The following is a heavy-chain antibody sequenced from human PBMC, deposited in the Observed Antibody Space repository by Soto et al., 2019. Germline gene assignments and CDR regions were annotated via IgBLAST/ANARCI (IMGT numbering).Heavy chain of an antibody. CDR3: ARTGTTWGGYYGMDV. CDR1: GYSISSSNW. D-gene: IGHD1-1*01. CDR2: IYYSGST. V-gene: IGHV4-28*01. J-gene: IGHJ6*02. Sequence: QVQLQESGPGLVKPSDTLSLTCAVSGYSISSSNWWGWIRQPPGKGLEWIGYIYYSGSTYYNPSLKSRVTMXXDXSRXQFSLKLSSVTAVDTAVYYCARTGTTWGGYYGMDVWGQGTTVTVSS.